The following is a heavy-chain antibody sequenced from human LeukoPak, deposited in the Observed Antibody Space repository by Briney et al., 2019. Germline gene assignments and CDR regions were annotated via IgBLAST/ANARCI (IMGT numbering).Heavy chain of an antibody. CDR2: IYYSGSP. J-gene: IGHJ3*02. V-gene: IGHV4-39*01. CDR1: GGSISSSSYY. D-gene: IGHD3-22*01. CDR3: ARGYYYDSSGIDAFDI. Sequence: PSETLSLTCTVSGGSISSSSYYWGWIRQPPGKGLEWIGSIYYSGSPYYNPSLKSRVTISVDTSKNQFSLKLSSVTAADTAVYYCARGYYYDSSGIDAFDIWGQGTMVTVSS.